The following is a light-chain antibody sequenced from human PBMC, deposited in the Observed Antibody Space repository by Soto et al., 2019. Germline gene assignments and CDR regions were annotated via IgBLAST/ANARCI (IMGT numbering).Light chain of an antibody. V-gene: IGKV3-20*01. CDR2: GSS. J-gene: IGKJ5*01. CDR1: QSVNSNY. Sequence: IVVTQSPGTLSLSPGERATLSCRASQSVNSNYLVWYQQNPGQAPRLLIYGSSSRATGIPDRISGSGSGTDFTLTISRLEPEDFAVYYCQQYGSSPITFGQGTRLEI. CDR3: QQYGSSPIT.